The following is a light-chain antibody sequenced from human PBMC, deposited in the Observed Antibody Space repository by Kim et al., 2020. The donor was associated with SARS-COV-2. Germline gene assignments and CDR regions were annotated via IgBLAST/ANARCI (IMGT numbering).Light chain of an antibody. CDR2: DVS. V-gene: IGLV2-14*03. Sequence: QSALTQTASLSGSPGQAITLSCTGTRSDVGGYNSVSWYQQHPGKAPKLMIYDVSNRPSGISNRFSGSKSGNTASLTISGLQAEDEADYYCSSYTINSPWVFGGGTQLTVL. CDR3: SSYTINSPWV. CDR1: RSDVGGYNS. J-gene: IGLJ3*02.